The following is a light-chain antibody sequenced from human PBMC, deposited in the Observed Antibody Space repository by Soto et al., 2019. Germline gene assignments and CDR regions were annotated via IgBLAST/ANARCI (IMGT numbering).Light chain of an antibody. V-gene: IGKV1-5*01. J-gene: IGKJ4*01. Sequence: IQMTQSPSTLAASLGDRVTITCRASQSISSWLAWYQQKPGKAPKLLIYDASSLESGVPSRFSGSGSGTEFTLTISSLQSEDFAVYYCQQYKNWPLTFGGGTNVDI. CDR3: QQYKNWPLT. CDR1: QSISSW. CDR2: DAS.